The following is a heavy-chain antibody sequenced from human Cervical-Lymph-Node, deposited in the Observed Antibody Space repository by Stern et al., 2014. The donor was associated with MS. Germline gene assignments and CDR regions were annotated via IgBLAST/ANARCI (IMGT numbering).Heavy chain of an antibody. Sequence: VQLVQSGGEVKKPGASVKVSCKASGYTFSTYGISWVRPAPGQGLEWMGWHSDYGGNTDYAQKLQGRVTMTTDTSTSTAYMELRSLRSDDTAVYYCARGGYPDAFDIWGQGTMVTVSS. CDR3: ARGGYPDAFDI. CDR2: HSDYGGNT. D-gene: IGHD5-12*01. J-gene: IGHJ3*02. CDR1: GYTFSTYG. V-gene: IGHV1-18*01.